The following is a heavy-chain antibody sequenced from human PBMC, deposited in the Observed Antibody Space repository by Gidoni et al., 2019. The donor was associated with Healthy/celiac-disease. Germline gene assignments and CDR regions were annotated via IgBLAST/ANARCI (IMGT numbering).Heavy chain of an antibody. D-gene: IGHD6-19*01. CDR3: ARDHMAGNTGGYFQH. J-gene: IGHJ1*01. CDR2: ISYDGSNK. V-gene: IGHV3-30-3*01. Sequence: LEWVAVISYDGSNKYYADSVKGRFTISRDNSKNTLYLQMNSLRAEATAVYYCARDHMAGNTGGYFQHWGQGTLITVSS.